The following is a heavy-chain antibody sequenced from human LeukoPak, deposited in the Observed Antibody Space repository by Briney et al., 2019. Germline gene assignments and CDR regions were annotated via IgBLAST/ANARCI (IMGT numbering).Heavy chain of an antibody. V-gene: IGHV1-8*03. CDR1: GYTFTSYD. J-gene: IGHJ3*02. Sequence: ASVKVSCKASGYTFTSYDINWVRQATGQGLEWMGWMNPNSGNTGYAQKFQGRVTITRNTSISTAYMELSSLRSEDTAVYYCARVGPWELDAFDIWGQGTMVTVSS. CDR2: MNPNSGNT. D-gene: IGHD3-10*01. CDR3: ARVGPWELDAFDI.